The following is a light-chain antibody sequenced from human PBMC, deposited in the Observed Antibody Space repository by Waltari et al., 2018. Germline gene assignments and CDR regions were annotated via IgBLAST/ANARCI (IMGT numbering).Light chain of an antibody. CDR1: QDISTY. Sequence: DIQMTQSPSAMSASLGDRVTITCRASQDISTYLTWFQQKPGKVPKRLIFSASSLQSGVPSRFSGSGSGTDFALTISSLHPEDFATYYCLQHSRYPWTFGQGTKVEMK. V-gene: IGKV1-17*03. CDR2: SAS. J-gene: IGKJ1*01. CDR3: LQHSRYPWT.